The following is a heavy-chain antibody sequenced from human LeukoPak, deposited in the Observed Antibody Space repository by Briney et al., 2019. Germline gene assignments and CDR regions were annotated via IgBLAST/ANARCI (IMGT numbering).Heavy chain of an antibody. Sequence: GGSLRLSCAASGFTFSSYSMNWVRQAPGKGLEWVSSISSSSSYIYYADSVKGRFTISRDNAKNSLYLQMNSLRAEDTAVYYCARSRLRRAFDIWGQGTMVTVSS. V-gene: IGHV3-21*01. CDR3: ARSRLRRAFDI. D-gene: IGHD5-12*01. CDR2: ISSSSSYI. J-gene: IGHJ3*02. CDR1: GFTFSSYS.